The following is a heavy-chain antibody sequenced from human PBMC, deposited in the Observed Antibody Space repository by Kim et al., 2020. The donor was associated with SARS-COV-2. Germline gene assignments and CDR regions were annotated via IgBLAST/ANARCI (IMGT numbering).Heavy chain of an antibody. CDR2: NEDSFNH. CDR3: ARDFVNSSWSMDV. D-gene: IGHD6-13*01. J-gene: IGHJ6*04. CDR1: GVSIGNGADV. V-gene: IGHV4-31*03. Sequence: SETLSLTCTVSGVSIGNGADVWAWHLLDEALYLDGRVRNEDSFNHYPKPSLKSRGSVSIDTSKNQFSLRLTSVTAADTAVYYCARDFVNSSWSMDVWGKGTPVTVSS.